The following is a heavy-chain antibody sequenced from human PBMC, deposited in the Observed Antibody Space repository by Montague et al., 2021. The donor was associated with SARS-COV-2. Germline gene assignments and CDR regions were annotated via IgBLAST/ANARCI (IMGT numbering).Heavy chain of an antibody. CDR2: INHSGTT. CDR1: GGSLSGYY. V-gene: IGHV4-34*01. D-gene: IGHD4-23*01. J-gene: IGHJ4*02. Sequence: SEILSLTCAVYGGSLSGYYWTWIRQSPGKGLEWIAEINHSGTTNYNFNPSLRSRVTISVDTSKSQFSLKLSSVTAADTGVYYCARWDPQTLTLIGLRGKSASDYWGQGTLVTVSS. CDR3: ARWDPQTLTLIGLRGKSASDY.